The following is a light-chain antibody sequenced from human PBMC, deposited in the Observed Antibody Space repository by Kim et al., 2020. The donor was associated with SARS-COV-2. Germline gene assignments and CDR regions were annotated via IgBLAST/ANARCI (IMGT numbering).Light chain of an antibody. J-gene: IGLJ2*01. Sequence: SYELTQPPSVSVSPGETATISCTGDNLQFKYVCWYQRTAGHSPVLVLYRDNKRPSGIPERFSGSNSGNTATLTISGTQAMDEADYYCQVWDNSFGVFGAGTKLTVL. CDR2: RDN. V-gene: IGLV3-1*01. CDR1: NLQFKY. CDR3: QVWDNSFGV.